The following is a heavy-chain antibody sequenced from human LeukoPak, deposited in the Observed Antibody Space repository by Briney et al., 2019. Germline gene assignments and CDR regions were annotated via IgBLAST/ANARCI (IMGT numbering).Heavy chain of an antibody. D-gene: IGHD6-19*01. Sequence: GGSLRLSCAASGFIFSNAWMSWVRQAPGKGLEWIGRIRSKTDGGTTDYAAPVKDRFTISRDDSKNTLFLQINSLKTEDTAVYYCTTYVAVAGTRHFDSWGQGALVTVSS. J-gene: IGHJ4*02. V-gene: IGHV3-15*01. CDR3: TTYVAVAGTRHFDS. CDR2: IRSKTDGGTT. CDR1: GFIFSNAW.